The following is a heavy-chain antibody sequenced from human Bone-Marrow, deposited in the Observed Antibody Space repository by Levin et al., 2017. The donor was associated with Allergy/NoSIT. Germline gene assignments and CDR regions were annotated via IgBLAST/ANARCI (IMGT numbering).Heavy chain of an antibody. Sequence: GESLKISCAASGFTFSNYALSWVRQAPGKGLEWVSTISDGGSHTYYTDSVKGRFTISRDNSKNTFYLQVNSLRAEDTAVYYCAKTKHRISWFYNNYFDYWGQGTLVTVSS. D-gene: IGHD6-13*01. CDR2: ISDGGSHT. CDR3: AKTKHRISWFYNNYFDY. V-gene: IGHV3-23*01. CDR1: GFTFSNYA. J-gene: IGHJ4*02.